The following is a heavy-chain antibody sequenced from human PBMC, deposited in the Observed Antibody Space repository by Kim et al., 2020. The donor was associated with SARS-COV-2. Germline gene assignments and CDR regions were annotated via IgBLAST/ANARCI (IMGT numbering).Heavy chain of an antibody. CDR3: ARTVLPLGSDVFDI. CDR1: AFTFNTYT. J-gene: IGHJ3*02. V-gene: IGHV3-21*01. Sequence: GGSLRLSCAASAFTFNTYTIAWVRQAPERGLEWVSSINYNSRYIYYADSVKGRFSISRDNAKNSLYLQLNSLRVEDTAVYFCARTVLPLGSDVFDIWGHGTMVTVSS. CDR2: INYNSRYI. D-gene: IGHD6-25*01.